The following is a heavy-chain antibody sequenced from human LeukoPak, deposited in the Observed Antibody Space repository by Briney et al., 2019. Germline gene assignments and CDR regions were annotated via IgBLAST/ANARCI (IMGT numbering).Heavy chain of an antibody. CDR3: AKRVSGWYLVDY. CDR1: GFSLSSYA. V-gene: IGHV3-23*01. CDR2: ITGSGSST. J-gene: IGHJ4*02. Sequence: GGSLRLSCAASGFSLSSYATSWVRQARGKGLEWVSAITGSGSSTFYADAVKGRFTISKDNSKNTLYLQMNSLRAEDTAVYYCAKRVSGWYLVDYWGQGALVTASS. D-gene: IGHD6-19*01.